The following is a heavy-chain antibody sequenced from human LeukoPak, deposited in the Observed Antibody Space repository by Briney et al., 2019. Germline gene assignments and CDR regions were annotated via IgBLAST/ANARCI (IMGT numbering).Heavy chain of an antibody. J-gene: IGHJ4*02. CDR1: RFTFSSYA. CDR3: ARDNYSGSRYFDH. V-gene: IGHV3-48*04. Sequence: PGGSLRLSCAASRFTFSSYAMSWVRQAPGKGLEWVSYISSSGRTMYYADSVKGRFTVSRDNAKNSLYLQMNSLRAEDTAIYYCARDNYSGSRYFDHWGQGTLVTVSS. CDR2: ISSSGRTM. D-gene: IGHD1-26*01.